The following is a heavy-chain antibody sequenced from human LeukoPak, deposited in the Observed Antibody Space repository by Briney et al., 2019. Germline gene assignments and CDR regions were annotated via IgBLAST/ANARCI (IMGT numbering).Heavy chain of an antibody. D-gene: IGHD4-23*01. CDR3: AKGRVNMDV. Sequence: GGSLTLSCIASGFTFSDSWMSWVRQAPGKGLESVANVKQDGSETYYVDSVKGRFTISRDNARNSVHLQMDSLRAEDTAIYYCAKGRVNMDVWGKGTTVTVSS. J-gene: IGHJ6*03. CDR1: GFTFSDSW. CDR2: VKQDGSET. V-gene: IGHV3-7*01.